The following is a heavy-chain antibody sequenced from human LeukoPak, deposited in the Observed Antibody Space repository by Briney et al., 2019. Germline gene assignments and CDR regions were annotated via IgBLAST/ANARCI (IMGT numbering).Heavy chain of an antibody. Sequence: SETLSLTCTVSGGSISSYYWSWIRQPPGKGLEWIGYTYYSGSTNYNPSLKSRVTISVDTSKNQFSLKLSSVTAADTAVYYCARVVDSSGYYSPNWYFDLWGRGTLVTVSS. CDR2: TYYSGST. CDR3: ARVVDSSGYYSPNWYFDL. D-gene: IGHD3-22*01. CDR1: GGSISSYY. V-gene: IGHV4-59*01. J-gene: IGHJ2*01.